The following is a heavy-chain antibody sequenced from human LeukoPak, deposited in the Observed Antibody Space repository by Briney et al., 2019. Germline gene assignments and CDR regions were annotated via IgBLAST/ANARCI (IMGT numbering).Heavy chain of an antibody. J-gene: IGHJ6*03. Sequence: ASVKVSCKASGYTFTGYYMHWVRQAPGQGLEWMGWINPDSGGTNYAQKFQGSVTMTRDTSISTAYMELSRLRSDDTAVYYCAILVGSSSWYYYYYYMDVWGKGTTVTVSS. CDR2: INPDSGGT. CDR1: GYTFTGYY. V-gene: IGHV1-2*02. CDR3: AILVGSSSWYYYYYYMDV. D-gene: IGHD6-13*01.